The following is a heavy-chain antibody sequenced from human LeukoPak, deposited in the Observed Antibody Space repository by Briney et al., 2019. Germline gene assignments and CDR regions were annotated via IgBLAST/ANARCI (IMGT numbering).Heavy chain of an antibody. V-gene: IGHV3-21*01. D-gene: IGHD5-18*01. CDR3: AREGILFPFYYYYGMDV. CDR1: GFTFSSYS. CDR2: ISSSSSYI. Sequence: SGGSLRLSCAASGFTFSSYSMNWVRQAPGKGLKWTSSISSSSSYIYYADSVKGRFTTSRDNAKNSLYLQMNSLRGEDTAVYYCAREGILFPFYYYYGMDVWGKGTTVSVSS. J-gene: IGHJ6*04.